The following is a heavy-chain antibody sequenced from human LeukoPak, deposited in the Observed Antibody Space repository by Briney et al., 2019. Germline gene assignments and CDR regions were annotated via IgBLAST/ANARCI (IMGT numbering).Heavy chain of an antibody. CDR3: ARLPYSTASPDY. D-gene: IGHD6-13*01. J-gene: IGHJ4*02. Sequence: SETLSLTCTVSGGSISSYYWSWIRQPPGKGLEWIGSIYYSGSTNYNPSLKSRATISVDTSKNQFSLKLNSVTAADTAVYYCARLPYSTASPDYWGQGTLVTVSS. CDR1: GGSISSYY. CDR2: IYYSGST. V-gene: IGHV4-59*08.